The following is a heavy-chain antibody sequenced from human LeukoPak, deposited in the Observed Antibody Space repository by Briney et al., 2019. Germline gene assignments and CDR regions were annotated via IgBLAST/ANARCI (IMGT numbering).Heavy chain of an antibody. J-gene: IGHJ4*02. V-gene: IGHV3-48*03. D-gene: IGHD1-26*01. CDR2: ISSSGSTI. CDR1: GFTFSSYE. Sequence: GGSLRLPCAASGFTFSSYEMNWVRQAPGKGLEWVSYISSSGSTIYYADSVKGRFTISRDNAKNSLYLQMNSLRAEDTAVYYCARDGWELTPGFDYWGQGTLVTVSS. CDR3: ARDGWELTPGFDY.